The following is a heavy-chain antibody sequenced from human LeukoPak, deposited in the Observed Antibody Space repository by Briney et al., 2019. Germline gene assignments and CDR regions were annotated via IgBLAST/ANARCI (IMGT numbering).Heavy chain of an antibody. Sequence: SETLSLTCIVSGDSISSHFWSWIRQPPGKGLEYIGYIYYSGGTDYNPSLKSRVTKSLDTSKNQFSLNLTSVTAADTPVYYCARRSGVLDSRDYRYHFDFWGQGTLVTVSS. CDR3: ARRSGVLDSRDYRYHFDF. J-gene: IGHJ4*02. V-gene: IGHV4-59*11. CDR1: GDSISSHF. CDR2: IYYSGGT. D-gene: IGHD3-22*01.